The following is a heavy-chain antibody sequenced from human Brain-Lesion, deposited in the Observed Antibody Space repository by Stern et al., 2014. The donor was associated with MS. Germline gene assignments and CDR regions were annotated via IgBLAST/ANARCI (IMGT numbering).Heavy chain of an antibody. CDR2: INGDGSRT. CDR3: ARAHVDTWDWFYP. Sequence: EVQLVESGGDLVQPGGSLRLSCTASGFTFSTYWMHWVRPAPGKGLVWVSRINGDGSRTSYADSVKGRFTISRDNAKNTLYVQMNSLRVEDTAVYYCARAHVDTWDWFYPWGQGTLVTVSS. J-gene: IGHJ5*02. V-gene: IGHV3-74*01. CDR1: GFTFSTYW. D-gene: IGHD5-18*01.